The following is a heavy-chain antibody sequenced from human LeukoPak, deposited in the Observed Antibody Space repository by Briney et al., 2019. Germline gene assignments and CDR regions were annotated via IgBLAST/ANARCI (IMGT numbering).Heavy chain of an antibody. Sequence: SETLSLTCAVYGGSFSGYYWSWIRQPPGKGLEWIGEINHSGSTNYNPSLKSRVTISVDTSKNQFSLKLSSVTAADTAVYYCARRLWYYDILTGYTHGYYMDVWGKGTTVTISS. D-gene: IGHD3-9*01. J-gene: IGHJ6*03. V-gene: IGHV4-34*01. CDR2: INHSGST. CDR1: GGSFSGYY. CDR3: ARRLWYYDILTGYTHGYYMDV.